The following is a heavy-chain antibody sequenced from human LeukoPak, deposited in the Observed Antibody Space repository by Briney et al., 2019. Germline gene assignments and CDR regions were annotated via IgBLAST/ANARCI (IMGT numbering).Heavy chain of an antibody. J-gene: IGHJ4*02. V-gene: IGHV1-69*04. Sequence: SVKVSCKASGGTFSSYAISWVRHAPGQGLEWMGRIIPILGIANYAQKFQGRVTITADKSTSTAYMELSSLRSEDTAVYYCARFPRIAAAGAIDYWGQGTLVTVSS. CDR1: GGTFSSYA. D-gene: IGHD6-13*01. CDR3: ARFPRIAAAGAIDY. CDR2: IIPILGIA.